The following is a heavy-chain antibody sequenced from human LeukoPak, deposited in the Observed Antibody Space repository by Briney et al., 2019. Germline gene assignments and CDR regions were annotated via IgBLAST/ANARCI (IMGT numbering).Heavy chain of an antibody. CDR1: RFTFSSYA. J-gene: IGHJ4*02. Sequence: GGCLRLSCAASRFTFSSYAMSWVRQAPGKGLEWVSAISGSGGSTYYADSVKGRFTISRDNSKNTLYLQMNSLRAEDTAVYYCAKDEYSSPDYFDYWGQGTLVTVSS. CDR3: AKDEYSSPDYFDY. D-gene: IGHD6-6*01. CDR2: ISGSGGST. V-gene: IGHV3-23*01.